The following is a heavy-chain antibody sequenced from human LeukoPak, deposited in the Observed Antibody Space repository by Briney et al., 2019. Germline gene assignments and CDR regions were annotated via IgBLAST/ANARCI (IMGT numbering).Heavy chain of an antibody. CDR3: ARLYYDFWSGYGGRWFDY. D-gene: IGHD3-3*01. V-gene: IGHV4-39*07. CDR2: IYYSGST. Sequence: PSETLSLTCTVSGGSISSSSYYWGWIRQPPGKGLEWIGSIYYSGSTYYNPSLKSRVTISVDTSKNQFSLKLSSVTAADTAVYYCARLYYDFWSGYGGRWFDYWGQGTLVTVSS. CDR1: GGSISSSSYY. J-gene: IGHJ4*02.